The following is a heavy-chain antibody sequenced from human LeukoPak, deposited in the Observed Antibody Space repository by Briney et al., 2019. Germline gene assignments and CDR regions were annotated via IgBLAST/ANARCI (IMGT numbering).Heavy chain of an antibody. CDR3: ARQGMTTVTTTPRDTDFNWFDP. CDR2: IYYSGST. D-gene: IGHD4-17*01. CDR1: GGSISSSSYY. V-gene: IGHV4-39*01. Sequence: SGTLSLTCTVSGGSISSSSYYWGWIRQPPGKGLEWIGSIYYSGSTYYNPSLKSRVTISVDTSKNQFSLKLSSVTAADTAVYYCARQGMTTVTTTPRDTDFNWFDPWGQGTLVTVSS. J-gene: IGHJ5*02.